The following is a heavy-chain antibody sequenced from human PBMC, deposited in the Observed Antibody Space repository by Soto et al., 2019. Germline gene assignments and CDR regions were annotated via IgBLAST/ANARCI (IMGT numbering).Heavy chain of an antibody. D-gene: IGHD3-10*01. V-gene: IGHV4-4*02. CDR2: IYHSGST. J-gene: IGHJ4*02. CDR3: AREKGAGTYMGFDY. Sequence: QVQLQESGPGLVEPSGTLSLTCGVSGGSISTNNRWSWVRQSPGRGLEWIGEIYHSGSTNYNPSLKSRVTMSVDKSKNQFSLELTSVTAADTAVYYCAREKGAGTYMGFDYWGQGTLVTVSS. CDR1: GGSISTNNR.